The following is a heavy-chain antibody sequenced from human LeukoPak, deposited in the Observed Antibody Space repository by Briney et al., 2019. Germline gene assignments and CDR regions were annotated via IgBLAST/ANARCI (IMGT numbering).Heavy chain of an antibody. D-gene: IGHD2-2*01. CDR2: IYHSGST. Sequence: SETLSLTCTVSGGSISSSSYYWGWIRQPPGKGLEWIGSIYHSGSTNYNPSLKSRVTISVDKSKNQFSLKLSSVTAADTAVYYCARVVVPDRRVDPWGQGTLVTVSS. CDR3: ARVVVPDRRVDP. V-gene: IGHV4-39*07. CDR1: GGSISSSSYY. J-gene: IGHJ5*02.